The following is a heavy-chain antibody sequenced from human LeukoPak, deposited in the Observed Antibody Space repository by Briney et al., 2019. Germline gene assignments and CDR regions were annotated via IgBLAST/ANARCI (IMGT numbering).Heavy chain of an antibody. CDR1: GGSISSSSYY. D-gene: IGHD3-10*01. J-gene: IGHJ3*02. CDR2: IYYSGST. CDR3: ARGAYYYGSGSSPSFDI. V-gene: IGHV4-39*07. Sequence: PSETLSLTCTVSGGSISSSSYYWGWIRQPPGKGLEWIGSIYYSGSTYYNPSLKSRVTISVDTSKNQFSLKLSSVTAANTAVYYCARGAYYYGSGSSPSFDIWGQGTMVTVSS.